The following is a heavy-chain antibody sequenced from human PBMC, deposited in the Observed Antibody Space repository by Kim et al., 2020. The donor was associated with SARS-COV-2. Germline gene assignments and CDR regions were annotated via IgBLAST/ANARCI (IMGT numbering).Heavy chain of an antibody. D-gene: IGHD3-16*01. CDR1: GGPFSLYA. CDR2: IIPMFGRT. V-gene: IGHV1-69*13. CDR3: ATQRRSPIMMGREDAFDM. J-gene: IGHJ3*02. Sequence: SVKVSCKASGGPFSLYAISWMRQAPGQGLEGMGRIIPMFGRTNFAQMFQGRITITADSSTTTAYMEMSSLRSEDTAVYYCATQRRSPIMMGREDAFDMWGQGTKVTVSS.